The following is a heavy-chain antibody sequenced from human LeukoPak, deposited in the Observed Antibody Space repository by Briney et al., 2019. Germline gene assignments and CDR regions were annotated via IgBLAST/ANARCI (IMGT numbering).Heavy chain of an antibody. CDR1: GFMFHDYA. J-gene: IGHJ4*02. CDR3: ARESESSGWYDY. V-gene: IGHV3-43*02. Sequence: GGSLRLSCAGPGFMFHDYAIHWVRQAPGKGLEWVALISGDGGSTFYADSVKGRFTISRDNSKNSLYLQMNSLRSDDTALYYCARESESSGWYDYWGQGTLVTVSS. D-gene: IGHD6-19*01. CDR2: ISGDGGST.